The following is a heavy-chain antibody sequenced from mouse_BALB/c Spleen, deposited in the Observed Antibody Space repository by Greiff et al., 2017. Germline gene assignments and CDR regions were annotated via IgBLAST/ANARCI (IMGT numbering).Heavy chain of an antibody. CDR1: GFTFSSFG. CDR3: AMYGYEGFDY. CDR2: ISSGSSTI. D-gene: IGHD2-2*01. J-gene: IGHJ2*01. Sequence: EVMLVESGGGLVQPGGSRKLSCAASGFTFSSFGMHWVRQAPEKGLEWVAYISSGSSTIYYADTVKGRFTISRDNPKNTLFLQMTSLRSEDTAMYYCAMYGYEGFDYWGQGTTLTVSS. V-gene: IGHV5-17*02.